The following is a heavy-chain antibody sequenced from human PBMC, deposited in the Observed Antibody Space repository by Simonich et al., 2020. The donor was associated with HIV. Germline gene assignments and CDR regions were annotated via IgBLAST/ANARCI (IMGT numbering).Heavy chain of an antibody. CDR3: ARRHPTTVTTPYFDY. D-gene: IGHD4-17*01. J-gene: IGHJ4*02. V-gene: IGHV4-34*01. Sequence: QVQLQQWGAGLLKPSETLSLTCAVYGGSFSGYYWSWIRQPPGKGLEWIGEINHSGRTNDNPSLKSRVTISVDTSKNQFSLKLSSVTAADTAVYYCARRHPTTVTTPYFDYWGQGTLVTVSS. CDR1: GGSFSGYY. CDR2: INHSGRT.